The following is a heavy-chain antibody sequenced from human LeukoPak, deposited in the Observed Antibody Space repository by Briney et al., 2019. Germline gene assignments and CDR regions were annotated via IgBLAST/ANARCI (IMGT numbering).Heavy chain of an antibody. CDR1: GGTFSSYA. D-gene: IGHD6-19*01. J-gene: IGHJ4*02. CDR2: IIPIFGTA. V-gene: IGHV1-69*13. CDR3: ARVRSSGWSNLDY. Sequence: GASVKVSCKASGGTFSSYAISWVRQAPGQGLEWMGGIIPIFGTANCAQKFQGRVTITADESTSTAYMELSSLRSEDTAVYYCARVRSSGWSNLDYWGQGTLVTVSS.